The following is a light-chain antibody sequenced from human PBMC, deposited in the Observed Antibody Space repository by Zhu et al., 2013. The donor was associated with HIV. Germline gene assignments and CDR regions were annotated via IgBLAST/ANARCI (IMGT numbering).Light chain of an antibody. Sequence: EVVLTQSPGIVSLSPGERATLSCRASQSVSSSFLAWYQQKPGQAPRLLIYGASNRASGIPARFSGRGSGTEFSLTISSLQSEDSAVYYCQQYNYWPRAFGHGTKVEIK. CDR1: QSVSSS. V-gene: IGKV3D-15*01. CDR3: QQYNYWPRA. CDR2: GAS. J-gene: IGKJ1*01.